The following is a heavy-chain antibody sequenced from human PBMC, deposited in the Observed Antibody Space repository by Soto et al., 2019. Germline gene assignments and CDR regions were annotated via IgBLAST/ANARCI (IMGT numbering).Heavy chain of an antibody. CDR3: AKEGRDHGLDP. D-gene: IGHD3-10*01. J-gene: IGHJ5*02. Sequence: QVQLVESGGGVVQPGRSLRLSCAASGFTFSSYGMHWVRQAPGKGLEWVAVISYDGSNKYYADSVKGRFTISRDTSKNTLYLQMNSLRAEDTAVYYCAKEGRDHGLDPWGQGTLVTFSS. V-gene: IGHV3-30*18. CDR1: GFTFSSYG. CDR2: ISYDGSNK.